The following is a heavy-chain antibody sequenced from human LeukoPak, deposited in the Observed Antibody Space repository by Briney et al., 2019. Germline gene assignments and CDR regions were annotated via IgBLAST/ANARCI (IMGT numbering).Heavy chain of an antibody. CDR1: GFTFSSYW. V-gene: IGHV3-7*01. Sequence: GGSLRLSCAASGFTFSSYWMSWVRQAPGKGLEWVANIKKDGSEKYYVDSVKGRFTISRDNAKNSLYLQMNSLRAEDTAVYYCARSVDTAMVPIDYWGQGTLVTVSS. CDR3: ARSVDTAMVPIDY. D-gene: IGHD5-18*01. J-gene: IGHJ4*02. CDR2: IKKDGSEK.